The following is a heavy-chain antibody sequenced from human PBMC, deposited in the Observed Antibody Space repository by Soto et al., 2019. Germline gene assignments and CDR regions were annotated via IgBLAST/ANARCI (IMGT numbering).Heavy chain of an antibody. CDR1: GYSLTSYW. D-gene: IGHD5-12*01. V-gene: IGHV5-51*01. Sequence: GGSLKIYCKTSGYSLTSYWIGWVRQMPGKGLEWKGISYPANSDTRYSPSFQVQVTIYAYRSPSIPDLQLSSLKASDTSWYYCARHYVSVATILFLSYHYWGLGTLVTVSS. CDR2: SYPANSDT. J-gene: IGHJ4*02. CDR3: ARHYVSVATILFLSYHY.